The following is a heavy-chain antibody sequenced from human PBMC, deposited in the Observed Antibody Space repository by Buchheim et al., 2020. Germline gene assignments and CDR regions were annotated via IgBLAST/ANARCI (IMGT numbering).Heavy chain of an antibody. CDR1: GFTFSSHW. Sequence: EVQLAESGGGLVQPGGSLRLSCVASGFTFSSHWLSWVRQAPGTGLEWVANINEGGSETYYVDSVKGRFTISRDNAQNTLYLQMNSLRAEDTAVYYCARGEVLRYFDWLPDAFDIWGQGT. CDR2: INEGGSET. D-gene: IGHD3-9*01. V-gene: IGHV3-7*01. CDR3: ARGEVLRYFDWLPDAFDI. J-gene: IGHJ3*02.